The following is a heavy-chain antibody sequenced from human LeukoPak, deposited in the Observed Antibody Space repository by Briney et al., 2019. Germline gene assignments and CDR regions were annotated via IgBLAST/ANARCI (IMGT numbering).Heavy chain of an antibody. CDR3: AHNRGSGSHPNNWFDP. Sequence: SGPTLMKPTQTLTLICTFSGITLSTNGVGVGWIRQPPGKALERLALFYWDDDKRYSPSLKSRLTITKDTSKIQVVLTMTKMDPVDTATYYCAHNRGSGSHPNNWFDPWGQGILVTVSS. V-gene: IGHV2-5*02. CDR1: GITLSTNGVG. J-gene: IGHJ5*02. D-gene: IGHD3-10*01. CDR2: FYWDDDK.